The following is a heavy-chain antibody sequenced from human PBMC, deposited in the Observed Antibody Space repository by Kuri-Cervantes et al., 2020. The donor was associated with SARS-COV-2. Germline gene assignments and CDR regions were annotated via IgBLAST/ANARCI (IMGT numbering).Heavy chain of an antibody. CDR3: AKALSGCAGDCPTR. V-gene: IGHV3-15*01. J-gene: IGHJ4*02. CDR2: IKTKSDGGTT. CDR1: GFTFSDAW. Sequence: ETLSLTCAASGFTFSDAWMTWVRQPPGKGLEWVGRIKTKSDGGTTDYAAPVKGRFTISRDDSKNTIYLQMNSLEAEDTAVYYCAKALSGCAGDCPTRWGQGTLVTVSS. D-gene: IGHD2-21*01.